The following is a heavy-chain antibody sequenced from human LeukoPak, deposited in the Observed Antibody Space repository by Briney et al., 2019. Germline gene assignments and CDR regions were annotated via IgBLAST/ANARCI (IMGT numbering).Heavy chain of an antibody. J-gene: IGHJ5*02. D-gene: IGHD3-22*01. CDR3: ARNYYDSSGYLDSDP. Sequence: SETLSLTCTVSGGSIRSYYWSWIRQPPGKGLEWIGEINHSGSTNYNLSLKSRVTISVDTSKNQFSLKLSSVTAADTAVYYCARNYYDSSGYLDSDPWGQGTLVTVSS. CDR2: INHSGST. V-gene: IGHV4-34*01. CDR1: GGSIRSYY.